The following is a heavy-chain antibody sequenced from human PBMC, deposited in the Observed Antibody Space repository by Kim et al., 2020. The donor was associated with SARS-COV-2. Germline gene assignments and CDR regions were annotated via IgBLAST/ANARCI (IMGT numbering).Heavy chain of an antibody. CDR2: ST. V-gene: IGHV3-53*01. Sequence: STYYADPVKGRFTISRDNSKNTLYLQMNSLRAEDTAVYYCARLEVGALDYWGQGTLVTVSS. CDR3: ARLEVGALDY. J-gene: IGHJ4*02. D-gene: IGHD1-26*01.